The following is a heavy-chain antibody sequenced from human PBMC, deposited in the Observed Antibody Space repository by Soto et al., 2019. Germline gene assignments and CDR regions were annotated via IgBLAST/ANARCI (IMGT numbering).Heavy chain of an antibody. Sequence: ASVKVSCKASGYTFTSYPIYWVRQAPGQRPEWMGWINAGNGYTKYSQKFQGRVTITRDTSATTAYMQLSSLRAEDTAVYFCARDRGGYCSGGACHEASFAPWGQGTLVTVSS. CDR2: INAGNGYT. V-gene: IGHV1-3*01. D-gene: IGHD2-15*01. J-gene: IGHJ5*02. CDR3: ARDRGGYCSGGACHEASFAP. CDR1: GYTFTSYP.